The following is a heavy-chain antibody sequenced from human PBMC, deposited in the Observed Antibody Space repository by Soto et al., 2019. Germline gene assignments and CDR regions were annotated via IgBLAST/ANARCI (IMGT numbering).Heavy chain of an antibody. CDR3: AKCGASNTCIPTGFDP. CDR1: GYTFTSYA. D-gene: IGHD2-15*01. J-gene: IGHJ5*02. CDR2: INAGNGNT. Sequence: GASVKVSCKASGYTFTSYAMHWVRQAPGQRLEWMGWINAGNGNTKYSQKFQGRVTITRDTSASTAYMELNSLTAEDTATYYCAKCGASNTCIPTGFDPWGQGTLVTVSS. V-gene: IGHV1-3*01.